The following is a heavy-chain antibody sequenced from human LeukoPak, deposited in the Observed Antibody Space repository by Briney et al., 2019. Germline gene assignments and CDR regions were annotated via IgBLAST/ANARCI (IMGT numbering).Heavy chain of an antibody. CDR3: ARRDHGDYGEEY. J-gene: IGHJ4*02. V-gene: IGHV3-7*01. CDR2: IKQDGCEK. Sequence: GGSLRLSCAASGFTFSSYWMTWLRQAPGKGLEGVANIKQDGCEKHYVDSVKGRFTISRDNAKNSLSLQMNSLRAEDTAVYYCARRDHGDYGEEYWGQGTLVTVSS. CDR1: GFTFSSYW. D-gene: IGHD4-17*01.